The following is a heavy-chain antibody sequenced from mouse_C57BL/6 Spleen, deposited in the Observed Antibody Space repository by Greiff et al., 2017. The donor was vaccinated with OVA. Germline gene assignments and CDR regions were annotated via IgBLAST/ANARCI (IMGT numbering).Heavy chain of an antibody. CDR2: INPNNGGT. CDR1: GYTFTDYN. V-gene: IGHV1-18*01. Sequence: EVQLQQSGPELVKPGASVKIPCKASGYTFTDYNMDWVKQSHGKSLEWIGDINPNNGGTIYNQKFKGKATLTVDKSSSTAYMELRSLTSEDTAVYYCAKKGEDSSGYWFAYWGQGTLVTVSA. CDR3: AKKGEDSSGYWFAY. J-gene: IGHJ3*01. D-gene: IGHD3-2*02.